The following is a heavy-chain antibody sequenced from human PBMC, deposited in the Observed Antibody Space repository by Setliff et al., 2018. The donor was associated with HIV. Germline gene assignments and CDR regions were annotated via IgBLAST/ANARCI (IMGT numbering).Heavy chain of an antibody. Sequence: PGGSLRLSCAASGFTFKNYSMSWVRQAPGKGLEWLSYISSSGTTMHYADSVRGRFTISRDNAKNSLYLQMNSLRAEDTAVYYCATSLPPGISYVYDAFDIWGQGTMVTVSS. CDR3: ATSLPPGISYVYDAFDI. CDR2: ISSSGTTM. J-gene: IGHJ3*02. D-gene: IGHD3-16*01. CDR1: GFTFKNYS. V-gene: IGHV3-48*04.